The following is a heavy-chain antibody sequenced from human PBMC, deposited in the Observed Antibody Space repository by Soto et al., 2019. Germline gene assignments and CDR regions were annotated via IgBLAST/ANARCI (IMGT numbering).Heavy chain of an antibody. J-gene: IGHJ4*02. CDR1: GFTFSSYS. CDR3: ARSCSSTSCYTVIIDY. Sequence: GGSLRLSCAASGFTFSSYSMNWVRQAPGKGLEWVSSISSSSSYIYYADSVKGRFTISRDNAKNSLYLQMNSLRAEDTAVYYCARSCSSTSCYTVIIDYWGQGTLVTVSS. V-gene: IGHV3-21*01. D-gene: IGHD2-2*02. CDR2: ISSSSSYI.